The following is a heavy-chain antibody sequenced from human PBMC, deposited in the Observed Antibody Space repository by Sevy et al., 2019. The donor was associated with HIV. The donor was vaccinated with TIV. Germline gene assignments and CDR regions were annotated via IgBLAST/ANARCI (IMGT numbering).Heavy chain of an antibody. V-gene: IGHV4-30-4*01. CDR2: IFYSGTT. CDR3: VRYYDSSSYFDS. Sequence: SETLSLTCTVSGGSIRSDIYYWSWIRQPPGMGLEWIGYIFYSGTTYYNPSLKSRVTMSVDTSKSQFSLKRSSVTAADTAVYYCVRYYDSSSYFDSWGQGTLVTVSS. J-gene: IGHJ4*02. D-gene: IGHD3-22*01. CDR1: GGSIRSDIYY.